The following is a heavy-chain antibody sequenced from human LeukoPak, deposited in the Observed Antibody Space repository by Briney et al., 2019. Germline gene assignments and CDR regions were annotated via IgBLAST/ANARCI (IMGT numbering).Heavy chain of an antibody. J-gene: IGHJ3*02. D-gene: IGHD1-1*01. CDR3: ARGAQIPDDDAFDI. Sequence: GGSLRLPCAASGFTFSSYEMNWVRQAPGKGLEWVSYISSSGSTIYYADSVKGRFTISRDNAKNSLYLQMNSLRAENTAVYYCARGAQIPDDDAFDIWGQGTMVTVSS. V-gene: IGHV3-48*03. CDR1: GFTFSSYE. CDR2: ISSSGSTI.